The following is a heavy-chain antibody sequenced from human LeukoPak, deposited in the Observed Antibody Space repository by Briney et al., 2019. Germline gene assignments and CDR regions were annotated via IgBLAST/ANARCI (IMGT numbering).Heavy chain of an antibody. V-gene: IGHV3-74*03. J-gene: IGHJ5*02. CDR1: GFTFSTYW. D-gene: IGHD2-15*01. Sequence: PGGSLRLSCAASGFTFSTYWMHWVRQAPGEGLVWVSRLNGDGSTTTYADSVKGRFTISRDNAKNTLYLQMNSLRAEDTAVYYCTRRVDATRWYDPWGQGTLVTVSS. CDR3: TRRVDATRWYDP. CDR2: LNGDGSTT.